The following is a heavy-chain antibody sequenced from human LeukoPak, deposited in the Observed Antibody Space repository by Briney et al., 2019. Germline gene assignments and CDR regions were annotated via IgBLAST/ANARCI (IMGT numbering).Heavy chain of an antibody. CDR2: IRNKANNYAT. V-gene: IGHV3-73*01. Sequence: GGSLRLSCAASGFTFSGSAMHWVRQASGKGLEWVGRIRNKANNYATAYAASLRGWFTISRDDSAYTAYLQMSSLKTDDTAVYYCTRVWDNSGWYEGAFDIWGQGTMVTVSS. D-gene: IGHD6-19*01. CDR3: TRVWDNSGWYEGAFDI. CDR1: GFTFSGSA. J-gene: IGHJ3*02.